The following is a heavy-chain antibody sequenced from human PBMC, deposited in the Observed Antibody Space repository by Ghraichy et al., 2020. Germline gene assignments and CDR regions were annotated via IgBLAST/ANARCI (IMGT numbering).Heavy chain of an antibody. CDR2: MNPNSGNT. J-gene: IGHJ4*02. D-gene: IGHD3-3*01. V-gene: IGHV1-8*01. CDR1: GYTFTSYD. CDR3: ARGLTPTTIFGVVIMRVYYFDY. Sequence: ASVKVSCKASGYTFTSYDINWVRQATGQGLEWMGWMNPNSGNTGYAQKFQGRVTMTRNTSISTAYMELSSLRSEDTAVYYCARGLTPTTIFGVVIMRVYYFDYWGQGTLVTVSS.